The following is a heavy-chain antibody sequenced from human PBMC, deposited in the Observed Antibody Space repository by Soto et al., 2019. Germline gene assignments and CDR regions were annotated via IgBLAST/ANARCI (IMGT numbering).Heavy chain of an antibody. CDR3: ARDGGFFFYYYGMDV. J-gene: IGHJ6*02. D-gene: IGHD3-16*01. Sequence: GGSLRLSCAASGFTFSSYAMHWVRQAPGKGLEWVAVISYDGSNKYYADSVKGRFTISRDNSKNTLYLQMNSLRAEDTAVYYCARDGGFFFYYYGMDVWGQGTTVTVSS. V-gene: IGHV3-30-3*01. CDR1: GFTFSSYA. CDR2: ISYDGSNK.